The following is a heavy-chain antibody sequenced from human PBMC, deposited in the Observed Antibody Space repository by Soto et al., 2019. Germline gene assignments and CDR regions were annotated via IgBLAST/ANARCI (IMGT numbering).Heavy chain of an antibody. CDR1: GGSISSYY. CDR3: ARGGYSSVAGFFDY. V-gene: IGHV4-59*01. J-gene: IGHJ4*02. Sequence: SETLSLTCTVSGGSISSYYWSWIRQPPGKGLEWIGYIYYSGSTNYNPSLKSRVTISVDTSKNQFSLKLSSVTAADTAVYYCARGGYSSVAGFFDYCGQGTLVTVSS. D-gene: IGHD6-25*01. CDR2: IYYSGST.